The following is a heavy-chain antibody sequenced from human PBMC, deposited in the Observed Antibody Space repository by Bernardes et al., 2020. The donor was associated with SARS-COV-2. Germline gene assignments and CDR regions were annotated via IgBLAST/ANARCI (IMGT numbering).Heavy chain of an antibody. CDR1: GYTFTSYG. J-gene: IGHJ5*02. Sequence: ASVKVSCKASGYTFTSYGISWVRQAPGQGLEWMGWISAYNGNTNYAQKLQGRVTMTTDTSTSTAYMELRSLRSDDTAVYYCARDRGYSSSVYPTNWFDPWGQGTLVTVSS. CDR2: ISAYNGNT. V-gene: IGHV1-18*01. CDR3: ARDRGYSSSVYPTNWFDP. D-gene: IGHD6-13*01.